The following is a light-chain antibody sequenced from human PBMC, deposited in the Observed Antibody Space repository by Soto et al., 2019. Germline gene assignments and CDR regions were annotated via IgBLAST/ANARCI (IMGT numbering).Light chain of an antibody. CDR3: QQSYSTPYRFT. J-gene: IGKJ3*01. V-gene: IGKV3-15*01. Sequence: EIVMTQSPATLSVSPGERATLSCRASQSVSSDLAWYQQIPGQAPRLLIYGASTRATGIPARFSGSGSGTEFTLTISSLQSEDFATYYCQQSYSTPYRFTFGPGTKVDIK. CDR2: GAS. CDR1: QSVSSD.